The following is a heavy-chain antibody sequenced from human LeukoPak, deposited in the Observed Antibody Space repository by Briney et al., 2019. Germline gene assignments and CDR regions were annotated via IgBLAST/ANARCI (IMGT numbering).Heavy chain of an antibody. CDR1: GGSISSYY. D-gene: IGHD3-3*01. CDR2: IYYSGST. Sequence: PSETLSLTCTVSGGSISSYYWSWIRQPPGKGLEWIGYIYYSGSTNYNPSLKSRVTISVDTSKNQFSLKLSSVTAADTAVYYCARRLDFWSGYYRENWFDPWGQGTLVTVSS. CDR3: ARRLDFWSGYYRENWFDP. J-gene: IGHJ5*02. V-gene: IGHV4-59*08.